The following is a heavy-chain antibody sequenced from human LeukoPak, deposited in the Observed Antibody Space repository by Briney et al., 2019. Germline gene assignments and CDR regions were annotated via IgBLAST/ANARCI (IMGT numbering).Heavy chain of an antibody. J-gene: IGHJ4*02. D-gene: IGHD6-13*01. CDR2: ISSSSSYI. CDR3: ARDKTGSSWYDY. V-gene: IGHV3-21*01. Sequence: GGSLRLSCTASGFTFGDYAMSWVRQAPGKGLEWVSPISSSSSYIYYADSVKGRFTISRDNAKNSLYLQMNSLRAEDTAVYYCARDKTGSSWYDYWGQGTLVTVSS. CDR1: GFTFGDYA.